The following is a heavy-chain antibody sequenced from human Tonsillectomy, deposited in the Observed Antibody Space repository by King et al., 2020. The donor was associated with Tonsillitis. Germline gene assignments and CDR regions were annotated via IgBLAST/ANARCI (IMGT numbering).Heavy chain of an antibody. CDR3: AHLYCGGDFCYSRGYYFDF. CDR1: GFSLGTRGMG. V-gene: IGHV2-5*02. CDR2: IFWDDDT. J-gene: IGHJ4*02. D-gene: IGHD2-21*01. Sequence: ITLKESGPTLVKPTQTLTLTCTFSGFSLGTRGMGVGWIRQPPGKALEWLALIFWDDDTRYSPSLGGRLTITKDTPKNQGDFTMTSMDPVDTATYFCAHLYCGGDFCYSRGYYFDFWGQGFLVTVSS.